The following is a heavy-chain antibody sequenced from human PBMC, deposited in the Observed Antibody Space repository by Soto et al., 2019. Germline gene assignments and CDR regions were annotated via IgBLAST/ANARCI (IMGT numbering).Heavy chain of an antibody. CDR2: ISWNSGSI. CDR3: AKDIGSYDYIWGSYRLLLGNAFDI. J-gene: IGHJ3*02. V-gene: IGHV3-9*01. CDR1: GFTFDDYA. Sequence: GGSLRLSCAASGFTFDDYAMHWVRQAPGKGLEWVSGISWNSGSIGYADSVKGRFTISRDNAKNSLYLQMNSLRAEDTALYYCAKDIGSYDYIWGSYRLLLGNAFDIWGQGTMVTVPS. D-gene: IGHD3-16*02.